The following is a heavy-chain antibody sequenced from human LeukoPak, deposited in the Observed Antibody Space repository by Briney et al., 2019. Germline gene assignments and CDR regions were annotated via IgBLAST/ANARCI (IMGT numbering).Heavy chain of an antibody. V-gene: IGHV1-18*01. D-gene: IGHD3-3*01. CDR2: ISAYNGKT. Sequence: ASVKVSCKASGYTFTSYGISWVRQAAGQGLEWMGWISAYNGKTNYAQKLQGRVTMTTDTSTSTAYMELRSLRSDDTAVYYCARDRYDFWGGYYSSGGDFDYWGQGTLVTVSS. CDR1: GYTFTSYG. CDR3: ARDRYDFWGGYYSSGGDFDY. J-gene: IGHJ4*02.